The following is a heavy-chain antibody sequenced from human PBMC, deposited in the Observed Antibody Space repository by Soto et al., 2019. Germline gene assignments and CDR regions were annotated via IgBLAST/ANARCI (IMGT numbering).Heavy chain of an antibody. D-gene: IGHD3-22*01. CDR1: GFTLGNFA. Sequence: EVQLWESGGGLVQPGGSLRLSCAASGFTLGNFAMTWVRQSPGKGLEWVSAVSGSGGTTYYADSVKGRFTISRDNSKNTLYLQMNSLRAEDTAVYYWERGGYDSSGYYALEDYWGQGTLVTVSS. J-gene: IGHJ4*02. CDR3: ERGGYDSSGYYALEDY. V-gene: IGHV3-23*01. CDR2: VSGSGGTT.